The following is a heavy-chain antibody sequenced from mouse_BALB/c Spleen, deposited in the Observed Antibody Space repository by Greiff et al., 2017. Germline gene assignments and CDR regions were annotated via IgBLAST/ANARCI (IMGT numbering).Heavy chain of an antibody. CDR1: GYAFTNYL. CDR2: INPGSGGT. CDR3: ARGWMMRYAMDY. D-gene: IGHD2-3*01. Sequence: QVQLQPSGAELVRPGTSVKVSCKASGYAFTNYLIEWVKQRPGQGLEWIGVINPGSGGTNYNEKFKGKATLTADKSSSTAYMQLSSLTSDDSAVYFCARGWMMRYAMDYGGQGTSVTVSA. V-gene: IGHV1-54*01. J-gene: IGHJ4*01.